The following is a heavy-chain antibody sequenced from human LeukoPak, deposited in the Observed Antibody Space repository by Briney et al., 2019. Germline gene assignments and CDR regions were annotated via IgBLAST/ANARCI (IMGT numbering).Heavy chain of an antibody. CDR3: VGYCSSTSCYRSDVFDI. CDR1: GGSISSYY. D-gene: IGHD2-2*02. J-gene: IGHJ3*02. Sequence: SETLSLTCTVSGGSISSYYWSWIRQPPGKGLEWIGYIYYSGSTNYNPSLKSRVTISVDTSKNQFSLKLSSVTAADTAVYYCVGYCSSTSCYRSDVFDIWGQGTMVTVSS. CDR2: IYYSGST. V-gene: IGHV4-59*01.